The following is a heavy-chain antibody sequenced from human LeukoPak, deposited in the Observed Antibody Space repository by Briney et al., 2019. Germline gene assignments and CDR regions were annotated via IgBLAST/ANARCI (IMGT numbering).Heavy chain of an antibody. J-gene: IGHJ3*02. Sequence: GASVEVSCKVSGYTLTELSMHWVRQAPGKGLEWMGGFDPEDGETIYAQKFQGRVTMTEDTSTDTAYMELSSLRSEDTAVYYCARALGGYDWGPDGGAFDIWGQGTMVTVSS. CDR2: FDPEDGET. V-gene: IGHV1-24*01. D-gene: IGHD5-12*01. CDR3: ARALGGYDWGPDGGAFDI. CDR1: GYTLTELS.